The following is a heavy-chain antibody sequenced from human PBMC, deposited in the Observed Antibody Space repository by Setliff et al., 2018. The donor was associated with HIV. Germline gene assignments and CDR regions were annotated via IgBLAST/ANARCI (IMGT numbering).Heavy chain of an antibody. CDR3: ARGYYDFFYNYCMDD. V-gene: IGHV1-8*03. CDR2: MNPKSGKT. D-gene: IGHD3-3*01. J-gene: IGHJ6*03. Sequence: ASVKVSCKASGYSFTNYDINWVRQATGQGLEWMGWMNPKSGKTGYAQKFQGRVTITRNTSITTVYMDLDSLRADDAAVYYCARGYYDFFYNYCMDDWGKGTTVTVSS. CDR1: GYSFTNYD.